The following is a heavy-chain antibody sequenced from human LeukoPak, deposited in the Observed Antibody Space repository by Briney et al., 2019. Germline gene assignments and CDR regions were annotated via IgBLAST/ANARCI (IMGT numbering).Heavy chain of an antibody. CDR1: GGSISSYY. V-gene: IGHV4-59*01. CDR2: IYYSGST. D-gene: IGHD5-12*01. CDR3: ARVSDSGYERDYFDY. J-gene: IGHJ4*02. Sequence: SETLSLTCTVSGGSISSYYWSWIRQPPGKGLEWIGYIYYSGSTNYNPSLKSRVTISVDTSKNQFSLKLSSVTAADTAVYYCARVSDSGYERDYFDYWGQETLVTASS.